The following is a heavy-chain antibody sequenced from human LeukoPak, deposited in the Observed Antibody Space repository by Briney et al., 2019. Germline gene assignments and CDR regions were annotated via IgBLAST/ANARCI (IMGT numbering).Heavy chain of an antibody. J-gene: IGHJ4*02. V-gene: IGHV4-59*12. CDR1: VGSIRGYY. D-gene: IGHD6-13*01. CDR2: IYSSGST. CDR3: ARDRSVAAAGRTPFDY. Sequence: SETLSLTCDVSVGSIRGYYWSWIRQSPEKGLEWIGYIYSSGSTNYNPSLKSRVTMSVDTSKNQLSLKVSSVTAADTAVYYCARDRSVAAAGRTPFDYWGQGTLVTVSS.